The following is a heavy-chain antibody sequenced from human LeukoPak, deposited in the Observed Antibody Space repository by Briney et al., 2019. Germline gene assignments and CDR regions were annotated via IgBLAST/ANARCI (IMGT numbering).Heavy chain of an antibody. J-gene: IGHJ4*02. Sequence: GGSLRLSCAASGFTFSSYSMNWVRQAPGKGLEWVSVIYSGGSTYYADSVKGRFTISRDNSKNTLYLQMNSLRAEDTAVYYCAKGDQLLPNYFDYWGQGTLITVSS. CDR1: GFTFSSYS. CDR2: IYSGGST. V-gene: IGHV3-66*01. D-gene: IGHD1-26*01. CDR3: AKGDQLLPNYFDY.